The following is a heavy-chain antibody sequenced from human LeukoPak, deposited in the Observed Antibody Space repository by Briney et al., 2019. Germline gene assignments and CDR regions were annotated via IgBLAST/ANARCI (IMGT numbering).Heavy chain of an antibody. Sequence: SETLSLTCTVSGYSLSSVTTWAWIRKPPGKGLGGIGNIYHSGSTYYNPSLKSRVTISVDTSKNQFSLKLSSVTAADTAVYYCARWGIVGATGEDYWGQGTLVTVSS. J-gene: IGHJ4*02. CDR2: IYHSGST. CDR1: GYSLSSVTT. CDR3: ARWGIVGATGEDY. V-gene: IGHV4-38-2*02. D-gene: IGHD1-26*01.